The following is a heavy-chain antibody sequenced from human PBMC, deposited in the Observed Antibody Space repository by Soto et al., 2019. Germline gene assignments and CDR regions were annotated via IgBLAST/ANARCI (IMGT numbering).Heavy chain of an antibody. CDR2: IYYSGST. D-gene: IGHD3-10*01. V-gene: IGHV4-30-4*01. CDR1: GGSISSGDYY. CDR3: ARVGRGVADY. Sequence: SETLSLTCTVSGGSISSGDYYWSWIRQPPGKGLEWIGYIYYSGSTYYNPSLKSPVSISVDTSKNQFSPKLNSVTAADTAVYYCARVGRGVADYWGQGTLVTVSS. J-gene: IGHJ4*02.